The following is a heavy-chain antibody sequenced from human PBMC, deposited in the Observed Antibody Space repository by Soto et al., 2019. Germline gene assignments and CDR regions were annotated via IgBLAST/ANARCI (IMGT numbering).Heavy chain of an antibody. CDR1: GYTFTSYG. Sequence: ASVNVSCKASGYTFTSYGISWVRQAPGQGLEWMGWISAYNGNTNYAQKLQGRVTMTTDTSTSTAYMELRSLRSDDTAVYYCARTGRRRYYYDSSGYYSDYWGQGTLVTV. D-gene: IGHD3-22*01. J-gene: IGHJ4*02. CDR2: ISAYNGNT. V-gene: IGHV1-18*01. CDR3: ARTGRRRYYYDSSGYYSDY.